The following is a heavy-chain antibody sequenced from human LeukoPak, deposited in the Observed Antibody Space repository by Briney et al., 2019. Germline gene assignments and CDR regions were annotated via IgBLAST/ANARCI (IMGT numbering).Heavy chain of an antibody. V-gene: IGHV3-48*01. J-gene: IGHJ4*02. CDR3: ARDRSSGWYYFDY. CDR1: GFTFSSYS. D-gene: IGHD6-19*01. Sequence: GGSLRLSCAASGFTFSSYSMNWVRQAPGKGLEWVSYISSSSSTIYYAGSVKGRFTISRDNAKNSLYLQMNSLRAEDTAVYYCARDRSSGWYYFDYWGQGTLVTVSS. CDR2: ISSSSSTI.